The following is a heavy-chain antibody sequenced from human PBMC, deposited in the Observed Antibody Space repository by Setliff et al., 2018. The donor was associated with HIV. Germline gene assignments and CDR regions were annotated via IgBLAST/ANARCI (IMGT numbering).Heavy chain of an antibody. CDR1: GFTFSGAE. V-gene: IGHV3-73*01. D-gene: IGHD6-19*01. J-gene: IGHJ5*02. CDR2: IRSKAGKYAT. Sequence: GGSLRLSCAASGFTFSGAEIHWVRQASGKGLEWVGHIRSKAGKYATEYGASAKGRFIISRDDSKKTAYLQMSSLKTEDTAMYYCLLPCTSGWHNWLDPWGQGTLVTVSS. CDR3: LLPCTSGWHNWLDP.